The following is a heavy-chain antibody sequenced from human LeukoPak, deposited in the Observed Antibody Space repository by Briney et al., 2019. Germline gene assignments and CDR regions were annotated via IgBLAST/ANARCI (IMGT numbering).Heavy chain of an antibody. CDR2: INSDGSST. D-gene: IGHD1-26*01. CDR3: ARVSVGATVDY. V-gene: IGHV3-74*01. J-gene: IGHJ4*02. CDR1: GFTFSSYW. Sequence: GGSLRLSCAASGFTFSSYWMHWVRQAPGKGLVWISRINSDGSSTSYADSVKGRFTISRDNAKNTLYLQMNSLRAEDTAVYYCARVSVGATVDYWGQGTLVTVSS.